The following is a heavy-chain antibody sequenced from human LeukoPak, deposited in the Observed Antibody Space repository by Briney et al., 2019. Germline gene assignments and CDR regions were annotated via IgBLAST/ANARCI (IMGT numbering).Heavy chain of an antibody. CDR2: IWYDGSNK. V-gene: IGHV3-33*01. D-gene: IGHD3-9*01. J-gene: IGHJ4*02. Sequence: PGRSLRLSCAASGFTFSSYGMHWDRQAPGKGLEWVAVIWYDGSNKYYADSVKGRFTISRDNSKNTLYLQMNSLRAEDTAVYYCARDGGFFDWYFDYWGQGTLVTVSS. CDR3: ARDGGFFDWYFDY. CDR1: GFTFSSYG.